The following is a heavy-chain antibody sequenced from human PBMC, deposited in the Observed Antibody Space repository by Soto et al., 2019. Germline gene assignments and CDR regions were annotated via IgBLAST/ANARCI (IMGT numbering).Heavy chain of an antibody. CDR3: ARADSRSWYPGY. J-gene: IGHJ4*02. Sequence: PSETLSLTCAVYGGSFSGYYWSWIRQPPGKGLEWIGEINHSGSTNYNPSLKSRVTISVDTSKNQFSLKLSSVTAADTAVYYCARADSRSWYPGYWGQGTLVTVSS. CDR1: GGSFSGYY. D-gene: IGHD6-13*01. CDR2: INHSGST. V-gene: IGHV4-34*01.